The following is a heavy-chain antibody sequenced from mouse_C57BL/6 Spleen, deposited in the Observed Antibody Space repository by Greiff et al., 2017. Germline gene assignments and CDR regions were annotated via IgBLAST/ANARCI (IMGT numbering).Heavy chain of an antibody. CDR2: ISDGGSYT. D-gene: IGHD1-1*01. CDR3: AREDYYGSSRGFDY. Sequence: EVMLVESGGGLVKPGGSLKLSCAASGFTFSSYAMSWVRQTPEKRLEWVATISDGGSYTYYPDNVKGRFTISRDNAKNNLYLQMSHLKSEDTAMYYCAREDYYGSSRGFDYWGQGTTLTVSS. CDR1: GFTFSSYA. V-gene: IGHV5-4*01. J-gene: IGHJ2*01.